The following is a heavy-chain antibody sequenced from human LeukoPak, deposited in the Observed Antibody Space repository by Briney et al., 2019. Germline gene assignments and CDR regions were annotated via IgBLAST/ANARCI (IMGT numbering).Heavy chain of an antibody. CDR2: INHSGST. CDR1: GFTFSSYA. J-gene: IGHJ4*02. Sequence: GSLRLSCAASGFTFSSYAMSWIRQPPGKGLEWIGEINHSGSTNYNPSLKSRVTISVDTSKNQFSLKLSSVTAADTAVYYCAILRGLLYSVDYWGQGTLVTVSS. D-gene: IGHD3-3*01. CDR3: AILRGLLYSVDY. V-gene: IGHV4-34*08.